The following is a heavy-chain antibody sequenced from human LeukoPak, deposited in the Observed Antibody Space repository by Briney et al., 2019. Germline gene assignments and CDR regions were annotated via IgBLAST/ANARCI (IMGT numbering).Heavy chain of an antibody. CDR1: GGSFSGDY. CDR3: ARGEYAFDI. J-gene: IGHJ4*02. CDR2: INHSGST. Sequence: PSETLSLTCAVYGGSFSGDYWSWIRQPPGKGLEWIGEINHSGSTNYNPSLKSRVTISVDTSKNQFSLKLSSVTAADTAVYYCARGEYAFDIWGQGTLVTVSS. D-gene: IGHD3-16*01. V-gene: IGHV4-34*01.